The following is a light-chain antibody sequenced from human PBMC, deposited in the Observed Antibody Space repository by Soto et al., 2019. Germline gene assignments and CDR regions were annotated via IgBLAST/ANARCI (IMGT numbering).Light chain of an antibody. CDR3: QQYFEWPPMT. J-gene: IGKJ1*01. V-gene: IGKV3-15*01. CDR2: GAS. CDR1: ETVATN. Sequence: VMTQSPATLSVSPGERATLSCWASETVATNLAWYQRKPGQAPRLLISGASTRAAGISDRFRGSGSGTEFTLTISSLRSEDSAIYYCQQYFEWPPMTFGQGTKVDIK.